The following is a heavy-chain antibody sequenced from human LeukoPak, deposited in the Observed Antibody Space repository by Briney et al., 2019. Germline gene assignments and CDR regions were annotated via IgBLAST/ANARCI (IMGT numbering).Heavy chain of an antibody. D-gene: IGHD3-22*01. CDR2: INSDGSST. CDR3: AREILSYDSSGYYLQYYFDY. Sequence: PGGSLRLSCAASGFTFSSYWMHWVRQAPGKGLVWVSRINSDGSSTSYADSVKGRFTISRDNAKNTLYLQMNSLRAEDTAVYYCAREILSYDSSGYYLQYYFDYWGQGTLATVSS. V-gene: IGHV3-74*01. J-gene: IGHJ4*02. CDR1: GFTFSSYW.